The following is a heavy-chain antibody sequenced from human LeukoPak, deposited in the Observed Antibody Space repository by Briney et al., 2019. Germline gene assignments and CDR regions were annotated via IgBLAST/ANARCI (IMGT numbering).Heavy chain of an antibody. J-gene: IGHJ4*02. CDR2: ISAYNGNT. Sequence: ASVKVSCKASGYTFTSYGISWVRQAPGQGLEWMGWISAYNGNTNYAQKLQGRVTMTTDTSTSTAYMELRSLRSDDTAVYYCAGGSGYDWRGSLDYWGQGTLVTVSS. CDR3: AGGSGYDWRGSLDY. D-gene: IGHD5-12*01. V-gene: IGHV1-18*04. CDR1: GYTFTSYG.